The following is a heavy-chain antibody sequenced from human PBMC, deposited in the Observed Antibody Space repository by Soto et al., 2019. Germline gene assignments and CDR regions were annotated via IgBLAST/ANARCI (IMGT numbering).Heavy chain of an antibody. CDR3: PRGIAVAGEQGRVFHY. CDR1: GYTFTSYG. D-gene: IGHD6-19*01. V-gene: IGHV1-18*04. Sequence: QVQLVQSGAEVKKPGASVKVSCKASGYTFTSYGISWVRQAPGQGLEGMGWISAYNGNTNYAQKLQGRVTMTTHTSTGTAYMELRSLRSDDTAVYYCPRGIAVAGEQGRVFHYWGQGTLVTVSS. CDR2: ISAYNGNT. J-gene: IGHJ4*02.